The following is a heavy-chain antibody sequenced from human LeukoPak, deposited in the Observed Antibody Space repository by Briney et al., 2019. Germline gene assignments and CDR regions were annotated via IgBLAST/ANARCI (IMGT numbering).Heavy chain of an antibody. V-gene: IGHV1-69*05. Sequence: GSSVKVSCKASGGTFNSYSSSWVRQAPGQGLEWIGGIIPVFGTPKYAQKFQGRVTITTDESTSTDYMEVSSLRSVDTAVYYCARVTLDNTPPYFAYMDVWGKGTTVTVSS. CDR1: GGTFNSYS. CDR2: IIPVFGTP. CDR3: ARVTLDNTPPYFAYMDV. J-gene: IGHJ6*03. D-gene: IGHD2-15*01.